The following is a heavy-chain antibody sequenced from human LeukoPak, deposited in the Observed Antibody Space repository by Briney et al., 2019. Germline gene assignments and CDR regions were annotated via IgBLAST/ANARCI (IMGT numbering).Heavy chain of an antibody. D-gene: IGHD3-3*01. CDR2: ISYSGGST. CDR1: GFTFSNYA. CDR3: ARARVNFWSGSYHVTAPADY. V-gene: IGHV3-23*01. Sequence: GGSLRLSCAASGFTFSNYAMSWVRQAPGKGLEWVSGISYSGGSTYYADSVKGRFTISRDNAKNSLYLQVNSLRAEDTAEYYCARARVNFWSGSYHVTAPADYWGQGTLVTVSS. J-gene: IGHJ4*02.